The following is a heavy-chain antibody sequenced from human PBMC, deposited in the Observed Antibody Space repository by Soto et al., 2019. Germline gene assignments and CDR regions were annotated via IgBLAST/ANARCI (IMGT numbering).Heavy chain of an antibody. J-gene: IGHJ4*02. V-gene: IGHV3-74*01. CDR1: GFTFSTYW. CDR3: ARGAFHNYYVDY. D-gene: IGHD3-3*02. Sequence: EVQLVESGGDSVQPGGSLRLSCAASGFTFSTYWMHWVRQAPGEGLVWVSRIKGDESSTSSADSVKGRFTISRDNARNTLYLNMNSLRADDTAVYYCARGAFHNYYVDYWGQGNLVTVSS. CDR2: IKGDESST.